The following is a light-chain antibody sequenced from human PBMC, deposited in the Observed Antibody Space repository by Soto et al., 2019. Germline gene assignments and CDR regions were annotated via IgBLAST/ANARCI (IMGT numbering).Light chain of an antibody. CDR1: SSNIGSNY. J-gene: IGLJ1*01. CDR3: AAWDDSLSVHYV. Sequence: QSVLTQPPSASGTPGQRVTIPCSGSSSNIGSNYVYWYQQFPGTAPKLLIYRSNQRASGVPDRFSGSKSGTSASLAISGLRSEDEADYYCAAWDDSLSVHYVFGTGTKVTVL. CDR2: RSN. V-gene: IGLV1-47*01.